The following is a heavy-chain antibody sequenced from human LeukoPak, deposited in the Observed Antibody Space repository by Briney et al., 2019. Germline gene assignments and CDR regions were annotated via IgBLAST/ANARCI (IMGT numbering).Heavy chain of an antibody. J-gene: IGHJ4*02. CDR3: ARSLLYDSSV. D-gene: IGHD3-22*01. V-gene: IGHV3-23*01. CDR2: IGGSGHTT. CDR1: GFTFSTYG. Sequence: GGSLRLSCSASGFTFSTYGMSWVRQAPGKGLGWVSAIGGSGHTTYYADSVKGRFTISRDNSKNTLHLQMNSLRAEDTAVYYCARSLLYDSSVWGQGTLVTVSS.